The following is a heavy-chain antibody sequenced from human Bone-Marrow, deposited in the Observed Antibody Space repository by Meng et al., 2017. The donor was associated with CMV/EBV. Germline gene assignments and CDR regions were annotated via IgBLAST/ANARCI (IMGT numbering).Heavy chain of an antibody. CDR1: GFTFSSYW. CDR3: ARGGGRGASVGGMDV. Sequence: GGSLRLSCAASGFTFSSYWMSWVRQAPGKGLEWVANIKQDGSEKYYVDSVKGRFTISRDNAKNSLYLQMNSLRAEDTAVYYCARGGGRGASVGGMDVWGQGTTVTVSS. J-gene: IGHJ6*02. D-gene: IGHD2-15*01. V-gene: IGHV3-7*01. CDR2: IKQDGSEK.